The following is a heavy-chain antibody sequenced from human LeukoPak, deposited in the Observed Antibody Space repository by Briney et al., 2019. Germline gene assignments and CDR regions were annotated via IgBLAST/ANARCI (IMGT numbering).Heavy chain of an antibody. CDR1: GYRFTSYW. D-gene: IGHD4-17*01. CDR3: ARLTTVTGGVFDY. V-gene: IGHV5-51*01. CDR2: IYPGDSDT. Sequence: GESLKISCKGSGYRFTSYWIGWVRQMPGKGVEGMGIIYPGDSDTRYSPSFQGQVTISADKSISTAYLQWSSLKASDTAMYYCARLTTVTGGVFDYWGQGTLVTVSS. J-gene: IGHJ4*02.